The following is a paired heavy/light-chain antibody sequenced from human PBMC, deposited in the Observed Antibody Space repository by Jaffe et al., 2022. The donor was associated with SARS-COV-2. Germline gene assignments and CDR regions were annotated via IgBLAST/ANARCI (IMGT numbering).Light chain of an antibody. J-gene: IGKJ4*01. CDR3: QQYHYWPPLT. CDR1: QSVSSN. Sequence: EIVMTQSPATLSVSPGERATLSCRASQSVSSNLAWYQQKPGQAPRLLIYGASTRATGIPVRFSGSGSGTEFTLTISSLQSEDFAVYYCQQYHYWPPLTIGGGTKVEIK. V-gene: IGKV3-15*01. CDR2: GAS.
Heavy chain of an antibody. CDR1: KYPFRDYA. CDR2: IGAYNDNG. CDR3: ARRSEIFGVLAH. V-gene: IGHV1-3*01. D-gene: IGHD3-3*01. Sequence: QVQLVQSGAEVKKPGASVKVSCKTSKYPFRDYAIHWVRQAPGQGLEWMGWIGAYNDNGKSSQAFQGRLTITRDTSANTVYMELGSLRQEDTAVYYCARRSEIFGVLAHWGQGTLVTVSS. J-gene: IGHJ4*02.